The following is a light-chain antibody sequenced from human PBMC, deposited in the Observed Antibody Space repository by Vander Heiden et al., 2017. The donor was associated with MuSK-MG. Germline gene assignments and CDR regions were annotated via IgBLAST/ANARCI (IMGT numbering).Light chain of an antibody. CDR1: QSISTG. V-gene: IGKV1-5*01. Sequence: DIQLTQSPSTLSAFVGDRVSITCRSSQSISTGLAWYQQKPGKAPKLLVYGASSLHSGVPSGFSGSGSGTEFTLTISSLQPDDFATYDCQQYKDEWSTCGPGNKVDVK. J-gene: IGKJ3*01. CDR3: QQYKDEWST. CDR2: GAS.